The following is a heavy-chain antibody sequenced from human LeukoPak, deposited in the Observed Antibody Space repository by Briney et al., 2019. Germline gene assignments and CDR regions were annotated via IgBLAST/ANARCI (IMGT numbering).Heavy chain of an antibody. V-gene: IGHV1-69*13. CDR1: GGTFSSYA. J-gene: IGHJ4*02. Sequence: GASVKVSCKASGGTFSSYAISWVRQAPGQGLEWMGGIIPIFGTANYAQKFQGRVTITADESTSTAYMELSSLRSEDTAVYYCARVSHSSIVGATSFDYWGQGTLVTVSS. D-gene: IGHD1-26*01. CDR2: IIPIFGTA. CDR3: ARVSHSSIVGATSFDY.